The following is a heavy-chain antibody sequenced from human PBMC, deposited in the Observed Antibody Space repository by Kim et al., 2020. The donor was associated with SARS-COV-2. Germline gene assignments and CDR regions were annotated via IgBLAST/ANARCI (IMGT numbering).Heavy chain of an antibody. V-gene: IGHV3-49*02. J-gene: IGHJ6*03. D-gene: IGHD2-8*01. Sequence: ASVKGRINISRDDSKSVAYLQINSLKTEDTAVYYCNRDTKDYCYNYYMDVWGKGTTVTVSS. CDR3: NRDTKDYCYNYYMDV.